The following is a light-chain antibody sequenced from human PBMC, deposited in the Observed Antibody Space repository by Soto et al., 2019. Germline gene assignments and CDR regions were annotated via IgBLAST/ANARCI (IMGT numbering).Light chain of an antibody. CDR2: EVS. Sequence: QSALTQPASVSGSPGQSITISCTGTSSDVGNYNYVSWYQQHPGKAPKLMIYEVSYRPSGVSNRFSGSKSGNTASLTISGLQAEDEADYYCSSYTTSKTLVFGTGTKVTIL. CDR1: SSDVGNYNY. CDR3: SSYTTSKTLV. V-gene: IGLV2-14*01. J-gene: IGLJ1*01.